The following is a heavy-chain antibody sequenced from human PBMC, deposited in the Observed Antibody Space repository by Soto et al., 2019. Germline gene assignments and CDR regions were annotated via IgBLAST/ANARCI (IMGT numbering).Heavy chain of an antibody. CDR2: IYQSGST. Sequence: SETLSLTCTVSGGSISSRNWLSWLRQSPTKGLEWIGEIYQSGSTNYNPSLESRVTISVDKSKNQFSLELTSLTAADTAVYYCAKDRLWGSSDRGAPDDFEVWGQGTMVTVSS. V-gene: IGHV4-4*02. CDR1: GGSISSRNW. CDR3: AKDRLWGSSDRGAPDDFEV. J-gene: IGHJ3*01. D-gene: IGHD6-6*01.